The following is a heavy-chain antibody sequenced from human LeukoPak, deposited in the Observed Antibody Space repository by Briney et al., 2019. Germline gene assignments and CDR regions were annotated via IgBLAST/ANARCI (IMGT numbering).Heavy chain of an antibody. CDR3: ARALEGHYYYYMDV. V-gene: IGHV3-21*01. Sequence: GRCLRLSRAASGYTYSSYSMNWVRQAPGKGLEWVSSISSSSGYIYYADSVKGRFTISRDNAKNSLYLQMNSLRAEDTAVYYCARALEGHYYYYMDVWGKGTTVTVSS. J-gene: IGHJ6*03. CDR1: GYTYSSYS. CDR2: ISSSSGYI.